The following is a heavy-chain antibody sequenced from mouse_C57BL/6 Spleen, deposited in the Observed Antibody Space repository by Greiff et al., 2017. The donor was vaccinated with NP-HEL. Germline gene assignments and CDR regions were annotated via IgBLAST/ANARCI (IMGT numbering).Heavy chain of an antibody. CDR2: IDPSDSYT. CDR3: ARRNWDRDAMDY. D-gene: IGHD4-1*01. V-gene: IGHV1-50*01. Sequence: QVQLQQPGAELVKPGASVKLSCKASGYTFTSYWMQWVKQRPGQGLEWIGEIDPSDSYTNYNQKFKGKATLTVDTSSSTAYMQLSSLTSEDSAVYYCARRNWDRDAMDYWGQGTSVTVSS. CDR1: GYTFTSYW. J-gene: IGHJ4*01.